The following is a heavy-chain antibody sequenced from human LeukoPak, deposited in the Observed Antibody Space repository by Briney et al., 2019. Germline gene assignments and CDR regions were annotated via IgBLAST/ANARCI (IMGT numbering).Heavy chain of an antibody. V-gene: IGHV1-2*02. CDR2: INPNSGGT. Sequence: GASVKVSCKASGYTFTGYYMHWVRQAPGQGLEWMGWINPNSGGTNYAQKFQGRVTMTRDTSISTAYMELSRLRSDDTAVYYCARVVDCSSTSCYGIAPQKPFDYWGQGTLVTVSS. J-gene: IGHJ4*02. D-gene: IGHD2-2*01. CDR1: GYTFTGYY. CDR3: ARVVDCSSTSCYGIAPQKPFDY.